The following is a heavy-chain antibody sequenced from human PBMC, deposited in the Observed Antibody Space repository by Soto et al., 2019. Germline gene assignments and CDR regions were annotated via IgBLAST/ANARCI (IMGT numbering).Heavy chain of an antibody. CDR2: IYTSGSP. J-gene: IGHJ5*01. CDR3: ARDAARSSWTWFDY. Sequence: SETLSLTCTVSGGSFNTYYWSWIRQPAGKGLEWIGHIYTSGSPTYNPSLTSRVTMSVDSSKNQFSMKLGSVTAADAAVYYCARDAARSSWTWFDYWGQGSLVTVSS. CDR1: GGSFNTYY. D-gene: IGHD6-13*01. V-gene: IGHV4-4*07.